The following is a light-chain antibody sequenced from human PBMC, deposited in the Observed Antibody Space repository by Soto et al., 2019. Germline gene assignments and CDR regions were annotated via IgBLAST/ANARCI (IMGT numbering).Light chain of an antibody. CDR3: QQYNSYSPWT. J-gene: IGKJ1*01. V-gene: IGKV1-9*01. CDR2: AAS. Sequence: DIQLTQSPSFLSASVGDRVTITCRASQGIYSYLAWYQQKPGKAPKLLIYAASTLQSGVPSRFSGSGSGTEFTLTISSLQPEDFATYYCQQYNSYSPWTFGQGTKVDI. CDR1: QGIYSY.